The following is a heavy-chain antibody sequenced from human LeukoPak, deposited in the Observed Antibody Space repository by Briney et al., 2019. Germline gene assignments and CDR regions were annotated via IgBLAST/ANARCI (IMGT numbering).Heavy chain of an antibody. CDR3: AKRTDYGSGSYPSLFDY. V-gene: IGHV3-23*01. Sequence: GGSLRLSCAASGFTFSSYGMHWVRQAPGKGLEWVSLIRDSGSSTYYADSVKGRFTISRDNSKNTLYLQMNSLRAEDTAVYYCAKRTDYGSGSYPSLFDYWGQGTLVTVSS. D-gene: IGHD3-10*01. CDR1: GFTFSSYG. CDR2: IRDSGSST. J-gene: IGHJ4*02.